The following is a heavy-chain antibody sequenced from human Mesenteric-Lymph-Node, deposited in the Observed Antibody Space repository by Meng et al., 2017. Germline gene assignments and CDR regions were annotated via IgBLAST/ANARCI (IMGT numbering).Heavy chain of an antibody. CDR3: ARSLDTSGHAYFDY. V-gene: IGHV1-46*01. D-gene: IGHD3-22*01. CDR1: GYTFTSYY. CDR2: IDSGGGYT. J-gene: IGHJ4*02. Sequence: QVQLVQSGAEVKKPGASVRVPCKASGYTFTSYYIYWVRQAPGQGLEWMGIIDSGGGYTSYAQKFRGRVTMTRDTSTNTVYMELSSLRFEDTAVFYCARSLDTSGHAYFDYWGQGTLVTVSS.